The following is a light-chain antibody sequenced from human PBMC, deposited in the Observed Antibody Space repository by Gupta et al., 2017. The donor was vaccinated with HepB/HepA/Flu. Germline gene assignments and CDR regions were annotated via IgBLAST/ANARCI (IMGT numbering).Light chain of an antibody. CDR3: QQYNSYWYT. V-gene: IGKV1-5*03. CDR1: HRISSW. Sequence: DIHMTPSPSTLSASAADRITIPSRAAHRISSWLAWYQQKPGKAPKLLIYRASSIASGVPSRFSGSGSGTEFTLTISSLQPDDFATYYCQQYNSYWYTFGQGTKLEIK. J-gene: IGKJ2*01. CDR2: RAS.